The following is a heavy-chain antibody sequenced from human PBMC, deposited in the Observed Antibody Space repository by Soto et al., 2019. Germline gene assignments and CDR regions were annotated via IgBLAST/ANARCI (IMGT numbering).Heavy chain of an antibody. D-gene: IGHD5-12*01. CDR2: IIPIFGTA. CDR1: GGTFSSYA. Sequence: ASVKVSCTASGGTFSSYAISWVRQAPGQGLEWMGGIIPIFGTANYAQKFQGRVTITADKSTSTAYMELNSLRSEDTAVYYCVRDSPIGSTYSGYDGIDYWGQGTLVTVSS. V-gene: IGHV1-69*06. CDR3: VRDSPIGSTYSGYDGIDY. J-gene: IGHJ4*02.